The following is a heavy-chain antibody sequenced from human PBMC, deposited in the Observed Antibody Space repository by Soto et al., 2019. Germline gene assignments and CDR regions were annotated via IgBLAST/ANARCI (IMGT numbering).Heavy chain of an antibody. J-gene: IGHJ4*02. CDR1: GFTFSSYA. CDR3: AKDRGQTTVTNVDY. V-gene: IGHV3-23*01. Sequence: GGSLRLSCAASGFTFSSYAISWVRQAPGKGLEWVSVISGSADSTYNADSVKGRFTISRDNSKSTLYLQMDSLRAEDTAVYYCAKDRGQTTVTNVDYWGQGTLVTVSS. D-gene: IGHD4-17*01. CDR2: ISGSADST.